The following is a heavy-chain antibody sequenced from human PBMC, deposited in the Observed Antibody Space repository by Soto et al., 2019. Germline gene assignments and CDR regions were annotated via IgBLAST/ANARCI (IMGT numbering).Heavy chain of an antibody. Sequence: SETLSLTCTVSGGSISSSSYYWGWIRQPPGKGLEWIGSIYYSGSTYYNPSLKSRVTISVDTSKNQFSLKLSSVTAADTAVYYCARRRGYSGSYFDYWGQGTLVTVSS. CDR3: ARRRGYSGSYFDY. J-gene: IGHJ4*02. V-gene: IGHV4-39*01. CDR2: IYYSGST. D-gene: IGHD1-26*01. CDR1: GGSISSSSYY.